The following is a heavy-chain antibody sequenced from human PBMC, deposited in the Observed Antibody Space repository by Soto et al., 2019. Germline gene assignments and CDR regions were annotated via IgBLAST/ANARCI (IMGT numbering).Heavy chain of an antibody. J-gene: IGHJ6*02. CDR2: ISWNSGSI. CDR3: AKEFVYYYGMDV. V-gene: IGHV3-9*01. CDR1: GFTFDDYS. Sequence: PGGSLRLSCAASGFTFDDYSMHWVRQAPGKGLEWVSGISWNSGSIGYADSVKGRFTISRDNAKNSLYLQMNGLRAEDTALYYCAKEFVYYYGMDVWGQGTTVTVSS.